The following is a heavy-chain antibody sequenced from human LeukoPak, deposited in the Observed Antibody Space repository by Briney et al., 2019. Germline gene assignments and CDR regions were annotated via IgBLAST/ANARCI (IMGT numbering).Heavy chain of an antibody. V-gene: IGHV3-66*02. D-gene: IGHD3-10*01. J-gene: IGHJ4*02. Sequence: GGSLRLSCAASGFSVSRNYMTWVRQAPGKGLKWVSVIYSGGRTDYADSVKGRFTISRDSFKNTLYLQMNSLRAEDTAVYYCTRDVIRGTNLGYWGQGTLVTVSS. CDR3: TRDVIRGTNLGY. CDR2: IYSGGRT. CDR1: GFSVSRNY.